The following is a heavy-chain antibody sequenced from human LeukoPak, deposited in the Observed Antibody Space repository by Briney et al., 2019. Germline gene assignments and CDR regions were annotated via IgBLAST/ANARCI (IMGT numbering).Heavy chain of an antibody. CDR2: INHSGST. Sequence: SETLSLTCAVYGGSFSGYYWSWIRQPPGQGLGWIGEINHSGSTNYYPSLKSIVILSVDTSKNQFSLKLSSVTDADTAVYYCARIGGGRYSSSWYVRRPEFAGWFDPWGQGTLVTVSS. D-gene: IGHD6-13*01. V-gene: IGHV4-34*01. CDR1: GGSFSGYY. J-gene: IGHJ5*02. CDR3: ARIGGGRYSSSWYVRRPEFAGWFDP.